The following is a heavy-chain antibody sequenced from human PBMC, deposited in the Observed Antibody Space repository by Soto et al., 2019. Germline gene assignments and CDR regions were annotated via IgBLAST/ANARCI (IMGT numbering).Heavy chain of an antibody. CDR3: AKGRSYYYYYGVDV. Sequence: GASVKVSCKASGGTFSSYAISWVRQAPGQGLEWMGGIIPIFGTANYAQKFQGRVTITADESTSTAYMELSSLRSEDTAVYYCAKGRSYYYYYGVDVWGQGTTVTVSS. J-gene: IGHJ6*02. V-gene: IGHV1-69*13. CDR2: IIPIFGTA. CDR1: GGTFSSYA.